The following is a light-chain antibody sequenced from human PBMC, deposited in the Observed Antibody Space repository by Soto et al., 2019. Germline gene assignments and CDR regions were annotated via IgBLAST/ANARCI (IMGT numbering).Light chain of an antibody. V-gene: IGLV7-46*01. CDR2: DTS. J-gene: IGLJ1*01. CDR3: GHSYSGAYV. Sequence: QAVVTQAPSLTVSPGGTVTLTCGSSTGAVTNGHYPYWFQPKPGHAPRTLIYDTSNKHSWAPARFSGSLRGGKAARTLSGAQPEDEAEYYCGHSYSGAYVFGTGTKVTVL. CDR1: TGAVTNGHY.